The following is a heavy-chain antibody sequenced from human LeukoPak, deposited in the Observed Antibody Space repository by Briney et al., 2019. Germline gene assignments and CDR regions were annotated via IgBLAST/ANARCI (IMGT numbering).Heavy chain of an antibody. V-gene: IGHV3-74*01. J-gene: IGHJ5*02. CDR3: AKEAGTTSEPRPNNWFDP. D-gene: IGHD1-7*01. Sequence: QPGGSLRLSCAASGFTFGSYWMHWVRQAPGKGLVWVSRINTDGRSSTAYADSVKGRFTISRDNSKNALYLQMNSLRAEDTAVYYCAKEAGTTSEPRPNNWFDPWGQGTLVTVSS. CDR2: INTDGRSST. CDR1: GFTFGSYW.